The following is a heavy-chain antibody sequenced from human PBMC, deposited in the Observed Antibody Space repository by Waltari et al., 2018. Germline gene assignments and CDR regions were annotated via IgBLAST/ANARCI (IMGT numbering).Heavy chain of an antibody. CDR2: TYYRSKWYN. V-gene: IGHV6-1*01. D-gene: IGHD4-17*01. J-gene: IGHJ4*02. CDR1: GDSVSSNSAA. Sequence: QVQLQQSGPGLVKPSQTLSLTCAISGDSVSSNSAAWNWIRPSPSRGLEWLGRTYYRSKWYNDYAVSVKSRITINPDTSKNQFSLRLNSVTPEDTAVYYCAIQIYYGGNSPYDYWGQGTLVTVSS. CDR3: AIQIYYGGNSPYDY.